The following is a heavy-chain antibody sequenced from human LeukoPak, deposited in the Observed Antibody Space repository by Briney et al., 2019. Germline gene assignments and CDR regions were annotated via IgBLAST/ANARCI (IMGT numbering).Heavy chain of an antibody. Sequence: PSETLSLTCTVSGGSISGSSYYWGWIRQPPGKGLEWIGSIYYSGSTYYNPSPKSRVTISVDTSKNQFSLKLSSVTSADTAVYSCARHRMYYYDSSGRSVADAFDIWGQGTMVTVSS. CDR2: IYYSGST. D-gene: IGHD3-22*01. V-gene: IGHV4-39*01. CDR3: ARHRMYYYDSSGRSVADAFDI. CDR1: GGSISGSSYY. J-gene: IGHJ3*02.